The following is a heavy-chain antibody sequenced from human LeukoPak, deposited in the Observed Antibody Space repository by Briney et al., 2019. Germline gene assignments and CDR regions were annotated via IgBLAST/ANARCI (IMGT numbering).Heavy chain of an antibody. Sequence: ASVKVSCKASGYTFTGYYTHWVRQAPGQGLEWMGWINPNSGGTNYAQKFQGRVTMTRDTSISTAYMELSRLRSDDTAVYYCASLHLFGSGRDDAFDIWGQGTMVTVSS. D-gene: IGHD3-10*01. CDR3: ASLHLFGSGRDDAFDI. CDR1: GYTFTGYY. CDR2: INPNSGGT. V-gene: IGHV1-2*02. J-gene: IGHJ3*02.